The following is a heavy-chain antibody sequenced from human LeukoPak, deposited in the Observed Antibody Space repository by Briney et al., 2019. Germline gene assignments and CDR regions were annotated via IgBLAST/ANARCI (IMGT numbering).Heavy chain of an antibody. Sequence: GGSLRLSGAGSGFTSSSYAMSWIRQAPGKGLEWVSGISGSGSSPYYADSVKGRFTISRDNSKNTLHLQMNSLKAEDTAVYYCAKAEVQWLVLFRYFDYWGQGTLVTVSS. CDR2: ISGSGSSP. CDR1: GFTSSSYA. J-gene: IGHJ4*02. V-gene: IGHV3-23*01. CDR3: AKAEVQWLVLFRYFDY. D-gene: IGHD6-19*01.